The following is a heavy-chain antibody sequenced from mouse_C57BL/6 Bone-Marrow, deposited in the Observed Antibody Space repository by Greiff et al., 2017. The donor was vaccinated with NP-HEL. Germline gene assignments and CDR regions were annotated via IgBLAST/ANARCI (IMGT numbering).Heavy chain of an antibody. V-gene: IGHV1-42*01. CDR1: GYSFTGYY. D-gene: IGHD2-1*01. CDR3: AKIYYGHDV. CDR2: INPSTGGT. J-gene: IGHJ1*03. Sequence: VQLQQSGPELVKPGASVKISCKASGYSFTGYYMNWVKQSPEKSLELIGEINPSTGGTTYNQKFKAKATLTVDKSSSTAYMQLKSLTSEDSAVYYCAKIYYGHDVWGTGTTVTVSS.